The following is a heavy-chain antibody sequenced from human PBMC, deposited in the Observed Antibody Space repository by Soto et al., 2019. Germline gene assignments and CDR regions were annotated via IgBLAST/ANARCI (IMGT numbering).Heavy chain of an antibody. V-gene: IGHV3-9*01. CDR3: VKDESINWYSGHFRY. D-gene: IGHD6-13*01. Sequence: SLKLSCSASGFTFDDYAMHWVRQVPGKGLEWVSGINWNSGSIGYGDSVKGRFAISRDNAKNSLHLQMNSLSAEDTAFYYCVKDESINWYSGHFRYWVQGTLVTVSS. J-gene: IGHJ1*01. CDR1: GFTFDDYA. CDR2: INWNSGSI.